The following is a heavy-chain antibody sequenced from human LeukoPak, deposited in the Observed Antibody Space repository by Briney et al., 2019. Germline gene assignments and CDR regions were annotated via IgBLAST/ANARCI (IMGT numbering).Heavy chain of an antibody. V-gene: IGHV3-33*01. Sequence: GRSLRLSCAASGFAFSSYGMHWVRQAPGHGLEWVAVIWYDVSNNYYADSVKGRFTVSRDNSKNTLYLQMNSLRAEDTAVYYCAAWGSGLDYWGQGTLVTVSS. D-gene: IGHD7-27*01. J-gene: IGHJ4*02. CDR1: GFAFSSYG. CDR3: AAWGSGLDY. CDR2: IWYDVSNN.